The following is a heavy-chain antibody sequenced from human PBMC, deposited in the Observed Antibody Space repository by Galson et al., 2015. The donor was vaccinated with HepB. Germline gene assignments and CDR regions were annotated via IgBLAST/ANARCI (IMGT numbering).Heavy chain of an antibody. Sequence: SLRLSCAASGFTFSSYSMNWVRQAPGKGLEWVSSISSSSSYIYYADSVKGRFTISRDNAKNSLYLQMNSLRAEDTAVYYCARDRGRGVVVPAAIWVYWGQGTLVTVSS. V-gene: IGHV3-21*01. D-gene: IGHD2-2*01. CDR1: GFTFSSYS. J-gene: IGHJ4*02. CDR3: ARDRGRGVVVPAAIWVY. CDR2: ISSSSSYI.